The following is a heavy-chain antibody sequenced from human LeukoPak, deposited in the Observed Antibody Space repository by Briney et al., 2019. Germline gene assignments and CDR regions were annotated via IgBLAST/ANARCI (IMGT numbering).Heavy chain of an antibody. V-gene: IGHV3-23*01. D-gene: IGHD2-2*01. CDR2: ISGSGGST. CDR3: ARDGLSAALDY. CDR1: GFTFSSYA. Sequence: PGGSLRLSCAASGFTFSSYAMSWVRQAPGKGLEWVSAISGSGGSTYYADSVKGRFTISRDNAKNSLYLQMNGLGAEDTAVYYCARDGLSAALDYWGQGTLVTVSS. J-gene: IGHJ4*02.